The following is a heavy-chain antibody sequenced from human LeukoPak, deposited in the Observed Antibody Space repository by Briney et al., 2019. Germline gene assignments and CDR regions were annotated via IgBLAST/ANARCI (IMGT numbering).Heavy chain of an antibody. Sequence: SETLSLTCTVSGGSISSYHWSWIRQPPGKGLEWIGYIYTSGSTNYNPSLKSRVTISVDTSKNQFSLKLSPVTAADTAVYYCARHRFINWNDGFDPWGQGTLVTVSS. CDR3: ARHRFINWNDGFDP. CDR2: IYTSGST. D-gene: IGHD1-20*01. J-gene: IGHJ5*02. CDR1: GGSISSYH. V-gene: IGHV4-4*09.